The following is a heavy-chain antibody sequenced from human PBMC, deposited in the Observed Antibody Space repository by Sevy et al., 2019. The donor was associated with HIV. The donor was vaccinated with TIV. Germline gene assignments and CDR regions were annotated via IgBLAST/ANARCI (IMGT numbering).Heavy chain of an antibody. D-gene: IGHD6-13*01. V-gene: IGHV3-15*01. CDR3: TTASWSQEDYYNY. CDR2: IKGKIYDGTI. J-gene: IGHJ4*02. CDR1: GFTFSNAW. Sequence: GGSLRLSCAASGFTFSNAWMSWVRQAPGKGLEWVGRIKGKIYDGTIDYAAPVKGRFSISRDDSKNTLYLQMNSLKIDDTAVYYCTTASWSQEDYYNYWGQGTLVTVSS.